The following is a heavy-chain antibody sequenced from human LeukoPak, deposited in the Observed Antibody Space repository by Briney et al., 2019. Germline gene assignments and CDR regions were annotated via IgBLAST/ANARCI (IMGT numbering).Heavy chain of an antibody. CDR2: IKQDESEK. D-gene: IGHD3-3*01. J-gene: IGHJ3*02. V-gene: IGHV3-7*04. CDR1: GFTFSDYY. CDR3: ARVGFYAFDI. Sequence: QTGGSLRLSCAASGFTFSDYYMSWIRQAPGKGLEWAANIKQDESEKYYVDSVKGRFSISRDNAKNSLYLQMNSLRAEDTAEYYCARVGFYAFDIWAKGQRSPSLQ.